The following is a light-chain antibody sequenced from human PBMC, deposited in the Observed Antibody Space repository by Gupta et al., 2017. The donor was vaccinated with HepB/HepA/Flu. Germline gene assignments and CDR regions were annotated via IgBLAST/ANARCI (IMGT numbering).Light chain of an antibody. Sequence: DIAFTQPPAIVSLYTGESAILSCRASQSVSSYLAWYQQKPGQAPRLLIYDASNRTAGIPARFGGSASTTFFTLTISRLDPDDFAVYYCQQRSYAPPGCIFGPGTKMEIK. V-gene: IGKV3-11*01. CDR2: DAS. CDR1: QSVSSY. CDR3: QQRSYAPPGCI. J-gene: IGKJ2*02.